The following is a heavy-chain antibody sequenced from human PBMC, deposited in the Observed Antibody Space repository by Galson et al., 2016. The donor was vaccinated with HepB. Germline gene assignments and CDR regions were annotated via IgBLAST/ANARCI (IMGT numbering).Heavy chain of an antibody. CDR3: ARSGYDYNWLDP. CDR1: GDTFNNFA. Sequence: SVKVSCKASGDTFNNFAVNWVRQSPGQGLEWMGVITPIFGTSNYAPTFQGRVTITADESTSTAYLELRSLTSQDTAIYYCARSGYDYNWLDPWGQGTLVTVAS. J-gene: IGHJ5*02. V-gene: IGHV1-69*13. CDR2: ITPIFGTS. D-gene: IGHD5-12*01.